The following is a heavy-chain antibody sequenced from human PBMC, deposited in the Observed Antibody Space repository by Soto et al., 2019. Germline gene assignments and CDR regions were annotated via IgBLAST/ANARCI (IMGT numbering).Heavy chain of an antibody. D-gene: IGHD2-15*01. Sequence: GGSLRLSCTASGFTFSEYGIHWVRQAPGKGLEWVAVISYGGSHKYYAGSVKGRFTISRDDSKNTVYLQMNSLKTDDTAVYYCAKEMFPRTVLDSSSPWGDFWGRGSMVTVYS. CDR2: ISYGGSHK. J-gene: IGHJ4*02. CDR1: GFTFSEYG. CDR3: AKEMFPRTVLDSSSPWGDF. V-gene: IGHV3-30*18.